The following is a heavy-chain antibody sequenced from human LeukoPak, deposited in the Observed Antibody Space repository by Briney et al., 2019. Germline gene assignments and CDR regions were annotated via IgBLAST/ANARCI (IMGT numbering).Heavy chain of an antibody. V-gene: IGHV3-23*01. J-gene: IGHJ4*02. CDR1: GFTFSSYA. CDR2: ISGSGGST. D-gene: IGHD3-22*01. CDR3: AKVGYYYDSSGYYLNYFDY. Sequence: GGSLRLSCAASGFTFSSYAMSWVRQAPGKGLEWVSAISGSGGSTYYADSVKGRFTISRDNSKNTLYLQMYSLRAEDTAVYYCAKVGYYYDSSGYYLNYFDYWGQGTLVTVSS.